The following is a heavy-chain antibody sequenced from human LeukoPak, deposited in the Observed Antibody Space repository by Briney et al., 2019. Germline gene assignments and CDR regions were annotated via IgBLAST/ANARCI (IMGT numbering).Heavy chain of an antibody. D-gene: IGHD3-16*01. J-gene: IGHJ3*02. V-gene: IGHV4-59*08. CDR2: IYYSGST. CDR3: ASRTIMTVGNSAFDI. CDR1: GGSISSYY. Sequence: SETLSLTCTVSGGSISSYYWSWIRQPPGKGLEWIGYIYYSGSTNYNPSLKSRVTISVDTSKNQFSLKLSSVTAADTAVYYCASRTIMTVGNSAFDIWGQGTMVTVSS.